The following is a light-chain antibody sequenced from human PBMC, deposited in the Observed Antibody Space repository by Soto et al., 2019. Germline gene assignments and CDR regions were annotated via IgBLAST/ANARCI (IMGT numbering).Light chain of an antibody. J-gene: IGKJ1*01. V-gene: IGKV3-11*01. Sequence: VWSQSPGTLSLSTGERATVSCRARQSVSSYLAWYQQKPGQAPRLLIYDASNRATGIPARFSGSGSGTDFTLTISSLEPEYFAVYYCQQRSNWPWTFGQGTKVDI. CDR3: QQRSNWPWT. CDR1: QSVSSY. CDR2: DAS.